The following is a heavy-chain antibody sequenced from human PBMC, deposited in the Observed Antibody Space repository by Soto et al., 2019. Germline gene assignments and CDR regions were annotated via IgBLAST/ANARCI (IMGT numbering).Heavy chain of an antibody. CDR3: ARTDIVVVVAATRDYYYYGMDV. D-gene: IGHD2-15*01. CDR1: GGTFSSYA. Sequence: QVQLVQSGAEVKKPGSSVKVSCKASGGTFSSYAISWVRQAPGQGLAWMGGIIPIFGTANYAQKFQGRVTITADESTSTAYMELSSLRSEDTAVYYCARTDIVVVVAATRDYYYYGMDVWGQGTTVTVSS. CDR2: IIPIFGTA. J-gene: IGHJ6*02. V-gene: IGHV1-69*01.